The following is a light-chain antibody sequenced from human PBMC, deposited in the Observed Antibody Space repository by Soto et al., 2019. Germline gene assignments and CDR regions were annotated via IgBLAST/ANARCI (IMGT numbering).Light chain of an antibody. V-gene: IGKV3-11*01. CDR2: DAS. Sequence: EIVLTQSPATLSLSPGERATLSCRASQSVSSYLAWYQQKPGQAPRLLIYDASNMATGIPARFSGSGSGTDFTLTISSLEPEDFAVYYCQQRSNWPSLTFGGGKKVEIK. CDR1: QSVSSY. J-gene: IGKJ4*01. CDR3: QQRSNWPSLT.